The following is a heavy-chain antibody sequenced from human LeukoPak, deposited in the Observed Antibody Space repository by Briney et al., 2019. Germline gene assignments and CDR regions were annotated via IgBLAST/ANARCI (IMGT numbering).Heavy chain of an antibody. CDR3: ARDILLEWLVAAAGPANWFDP. J-gene: IGHJ5*02. CDR2: INTNTGNP. D-gene: IGHD6-13*01. V-gene: IGHV7-4-1*02. Sequence: ASVKVSCKASGYTLTSFAMNWVRQAPGQGLEWMGWINTNTGNPTYAQGLTGRFVFSLDTSVSTAFLQISSLKAEDTAVYYCARDILLEWLVAAAGPANWFDPWGQGTLVTVSS. CDR1: GYTLTSFA.